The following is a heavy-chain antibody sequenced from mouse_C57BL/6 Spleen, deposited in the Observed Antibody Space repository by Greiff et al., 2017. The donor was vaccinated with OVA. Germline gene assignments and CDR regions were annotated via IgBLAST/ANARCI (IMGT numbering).Heavy chain of an antibody. CDR1: GYTFTDYY. CDR3: ARSRYYGSLDY. V-gene: IGHV1-26*01. D-gene: IGHD1-1*01. CDR2: INPNNGGT. Sequence: EVQLQQSGPELVKPGASVKISCKASGYTFTDYYMNWVKQSPGKSLEWIGDINPNNGGTSYNQKFKGKATLTVDKSSSTAYMELRSLTSEDSAVYYCARSRYYGSLDYWGQGTTLTVSS. J-gene: IGHJ2*01.